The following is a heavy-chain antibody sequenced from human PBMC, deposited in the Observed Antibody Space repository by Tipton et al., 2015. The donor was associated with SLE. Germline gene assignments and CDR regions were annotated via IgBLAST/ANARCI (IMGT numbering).Heavy chain of an antibody. CDR3: SAASSPRDYYMDV. J-gene: IGHJ6*03. Sequence: QLVQSGPEVKKPGSSVRVSCKTSGGTFTNYAFNWARQAPGQGLEWVGKIVPLFGTTDYAPNFQGRVTFTADKSTKTAYMEVSSLTSADSAVYYCSAASSPRDYYMDVWGKGTAVSVSS. V-gene: IGHV1-69*06. CDR2: IVPLFGTT. D-gene: IGHD2-2*01. CDR1: GGTFTNYA.